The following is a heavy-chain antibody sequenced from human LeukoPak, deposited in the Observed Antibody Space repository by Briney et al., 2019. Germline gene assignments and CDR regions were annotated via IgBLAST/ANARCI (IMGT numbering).Heavy chain of an antibody. D-gene: IGHD2-2*01. J-gene: IGHJ4*02. Sequence: PGGSLRLSCAASGFTVSSNYMSWVRQAPGKGLEWVSVIYSGGSTYYADSVKGRFTISRDNSKNTLYLQMSSLRAEDTAVYYCVKDPFSSTSFYYFDYWGQGTLVTVSS. CDR3: VKDPFSSTSFYYFDY. CDR1: GFTVSSNY. V-gene: IGHV3-53*05. CDR2: IYSGGST.